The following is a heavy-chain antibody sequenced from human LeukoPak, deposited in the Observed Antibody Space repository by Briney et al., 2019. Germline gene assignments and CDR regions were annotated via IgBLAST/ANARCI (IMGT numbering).Heavy chain of an antibody. V-gene: IGHV3-7*03. CDR2: IKQDGSEK. D-gene: IGHD3-10*01. CDR3: ARDLPITMVRGVKQGWFDP. J-gene: IGHJ5*02. Sequence: PGGSLRLSCAASGFTFSNYWMHWVRQAPGKGLEWVANIKQDGSEKYYVDSVKGRFTISRDNAKNSPYLQMNSLRAEDTAVYYCARDLPITMVRGVKQGWFDPWGQGTLVTVFS. CDR1: GFTFSNYW.